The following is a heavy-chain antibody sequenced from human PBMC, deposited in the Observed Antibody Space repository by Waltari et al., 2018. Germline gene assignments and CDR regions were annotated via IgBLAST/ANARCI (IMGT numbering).Heavy chain of an antibody. Sequence: QVQLVQSGAEVKKPGASVKVSCKASGYTFTNYYFHWVRQAPGQGLEWRALSNPAGGSTTYAQRFQGRVTVTRDTSTSTVYMDLSSLRSEDTAVYYCARVSLAADYYGLDVWGQGTTVTVSS. CDR3: ARVSLAADYYGLDV. V-gene: IGHV1-46*01. CDR1: GYTFTNYY. D-gene: IGHD6-13*01. J-gene: IGHJ6*02. CDR2: SNPAGGST.